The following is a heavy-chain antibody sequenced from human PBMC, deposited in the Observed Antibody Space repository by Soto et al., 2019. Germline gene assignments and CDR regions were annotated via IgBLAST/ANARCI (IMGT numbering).Heavy chain of an antibody. Sequence: EVQLLESGGGLVQPGGSLRLSCTASGFTFSTYGMSWVRQAPGKGLEWVSSLSGDGTTTYYIDSVKGRFTISRDNSRNTLSPQMNSLRTEDTAVYYCAKDITFESSAYNYWGQGILVTVSS. J-gene: IGHJ4*02. D-gene: IGHD3-22*01. CDR2: LSGDGTTT. CDR3: AKDITFESSAYNY. CDR1: GFTFSTYG. V-gene: IGHV3-23*01.